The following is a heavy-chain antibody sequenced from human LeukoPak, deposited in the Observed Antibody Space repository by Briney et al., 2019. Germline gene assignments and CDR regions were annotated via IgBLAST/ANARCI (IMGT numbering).Heavy chain of an antibody. J-gene: IGHJ4*02. D-gene: IGHD6-19*01. Sequence: LPGGSLRLSCAASGFTFSSYEMNWVRQAPGKGLEWVSYISSSGSTIYYADSVKGRFTISRDNAKNSLYLQMNSLRAEDTAVYYCASLVDSSGWYWGNDYWGQGTLVTVSS. CDR3: ASLVDSSGWYWGNDY. CDR1: GFTFSSYE. V-gene: IGHV3-48*03. CDR2: ISSSGSTI.